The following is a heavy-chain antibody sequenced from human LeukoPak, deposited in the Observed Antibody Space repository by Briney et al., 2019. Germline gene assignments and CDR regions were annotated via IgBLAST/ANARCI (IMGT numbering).Heavy chain of an antibody. J-gene: IGHJ5*02. CDR2: IYPGDSDT. V-gene: IGHV5-51*01. CDR3: ARAWVLSRSSGYPAYNWFDP. D-gene: IGHD3-22*01. CDR1: GYSFTSYW. Sequence: GESLKISCKGSGYSFTSYWIGWVRQMPGKGLEWMGIIYPGDSDTRYSPSFQGQVTISADKSISTAYLQWSSLKASDTAMYYCARAWVLSRSSGYPAYNWFDPWGQGTLVTVSS.